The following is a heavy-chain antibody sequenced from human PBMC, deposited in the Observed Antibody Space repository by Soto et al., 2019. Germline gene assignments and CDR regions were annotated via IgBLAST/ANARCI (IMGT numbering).Heavy chain of an antibody. Sequence: VXSVKVSFKASGYTFTSYAMHWVRQAPVQRLEWMGWINAGNGNTKYSQKFQGRVTITRDTSASTAYMELSSLRSEDTAVYYCATQGSGYPPYYYYGMDVWGQGTTVTVSS. V-gene: IGHV1-3*01. CDR2: INAGNGNT. CDR3: ATQGSGYPPYYYYGMDV. J-gene: IGHJ6*02. CDR1: GYTFTSYA. D-gene: IGHD3-3*01.